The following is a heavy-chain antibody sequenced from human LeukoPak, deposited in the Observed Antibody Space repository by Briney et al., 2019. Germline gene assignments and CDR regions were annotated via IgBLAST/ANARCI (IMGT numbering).Heavy chain of an antibody. Sequence: SGPTPVNPTQTLTLTCTFSGFSLSTSGMCVSWIRQPPGKALEWLARIDWDDDKYYSTSLKTRLTISKDTSKNQVVLTMTNMDPVDTATYYCARGSCRDWRFDYWGQGTLVTVSS. V-gene: IGHV2-70*11. CDR2: IDWDDDK. D-gene: IGHD2-15*01. CDR1: GFSLSTSGMC. J-gene: IGHJ4*02. CDR3: ARGSCRDWRFDY.